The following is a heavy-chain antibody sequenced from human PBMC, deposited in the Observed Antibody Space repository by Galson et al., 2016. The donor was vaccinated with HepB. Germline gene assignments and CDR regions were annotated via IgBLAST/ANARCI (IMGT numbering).Heavy chain of an antibody. D-gene: IGHD3-22*01. CDR3: ARLHGYDSGGI. V-gene: IGHV4-39*01. CDR1: AASIRSRSFY. J-gene: IGHJ4*02. CDR2: IYYDGRT. Sequence: LSLTCTVSAASIRSRSFYWGWIRQPPGKGLEWIGSIYYDGRTHFNPSLTSGVTISADTSRNQFSLKVSSVTAADTAVYYCARLHGYDSGGIWGQGILVIVSS.